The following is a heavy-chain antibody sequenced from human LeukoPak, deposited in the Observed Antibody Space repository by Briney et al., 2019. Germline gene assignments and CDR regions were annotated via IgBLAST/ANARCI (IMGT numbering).Heavy chain of an antibody. J-gene: IGHJ4*02. V-gene: IGHV3-11*01. Sequence: GGSLRLSCVVSGFSFSDHYMTWIRQAPGKGLEYISYLSNSGTDIFHADSVKGRFSISRDNAKNSVYLQMNSLRVEDTAVYYCARGHWGLDYWGQGTPVTVSP. CDR3: ARGHWGLDY. D-gene: IGHD7-27*01. CDR1: GFSFSDHY. CDR2: LSNSGTDI.